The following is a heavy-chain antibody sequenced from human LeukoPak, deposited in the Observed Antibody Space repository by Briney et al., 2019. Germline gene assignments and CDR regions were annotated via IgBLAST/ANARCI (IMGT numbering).Heavy chain of an antibody. D-gene: IGHD2-15*01. CDR3: AKDFVVVVAATSSMADYYGMDV. J-gene: IGHJ6*02. V-gene: IGHV3-30*18. CDR1: GFTFSSYG. CDR2: ISYDGSNK. Sequence: GGSLRLSCAASGFTFSSYGMHWVRQAPGKGLEWVAVISYDGSNKYYADSVKGRFTISRDNSKNTLYLQMNSLRAEDTAVYYCAKDFVVVVAATSSMADYYGMDVWGQGTTVTVSS.